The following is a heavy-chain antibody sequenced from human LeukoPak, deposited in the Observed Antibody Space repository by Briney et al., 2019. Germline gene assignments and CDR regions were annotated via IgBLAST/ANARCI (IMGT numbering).Heavy chain of an antibody. D-gene: IGHD5-24*01. Sequence: PSETLSLTCTVSGCSISSYYWSWIRQPAGKGLEWIGRIYTSGSTNYNPSLKSRVTMSVDTSKNQFSLKLSSVTATDTVVYYCARDIWDGYNWNYFAYWGQGTLVTVSS. J-gene: IGHJ4*02. CDR3: ARDIWDGYNWNYFAY. CDR2: IYTSGST. CDR1: GCSISSYY. V-gene: IGHV4-4*07.